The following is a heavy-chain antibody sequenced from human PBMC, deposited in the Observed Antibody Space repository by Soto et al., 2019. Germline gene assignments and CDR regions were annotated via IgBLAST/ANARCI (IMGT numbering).Heavy chain of an antibody. V-gene: IGHV3-23*01. Sequence: XESMGLSCAASGFTFSSYAMSGVRQAPGKGLEWVSAISGSGGSTYYADSVKGRFTISRDNSKNTLYLQMNSLRAEDTAVYYCAKVLYYFDSTGYYYDYWGQGTLVTVSS. CDR2: ISGSGGST. D-gene: IGHD3-22*01. CDR3: AKVLYYFDSTGYYYDY. CDR1: GFTFSSYA. J-gene: IGHJ4*02.